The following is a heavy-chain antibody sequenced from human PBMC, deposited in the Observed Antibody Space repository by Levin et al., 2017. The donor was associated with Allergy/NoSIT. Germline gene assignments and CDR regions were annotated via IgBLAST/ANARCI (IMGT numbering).Heavy chain of an antibody. CDR1: GFTFSTYG. CDR3: AKDRHCSGGACYYDAVDL. J-gene: IGHJ3*01. V-gene: IGHV3-30*18. CDR2: IPYDGSNK. D-gene: IGHD2-15*01. Sequence: GGSLRLSCAASGFTFSTYGMHWVRQAPGKGLEWVALIPYDGSNKYYADSVKGRFTISRDNSKNTLYLQMNSLRAEDTAVYYCAKDRHCSGGACYYDAVDLWGQGTKVTVS.